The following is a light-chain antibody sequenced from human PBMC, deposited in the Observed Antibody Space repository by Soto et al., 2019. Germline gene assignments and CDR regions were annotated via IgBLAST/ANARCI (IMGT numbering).Light chain of an antibody. CDR1: NSDVGSYNL. V-gene: IGLV2-23*02. Sequence: SVLTQPASVSGSPRQSMTISCTGTNSDVGSYNLVSWFQQHPGKAPKLVIYEVTKRPSGVSDRFSGSKSGNTASLTISGLQAEDEADYYCFSYAGDSVYVFGTGTKVTVL. J-gene: IGLJ1*01. CDR2: EVT. CDR3: FSYAGDSVYV.